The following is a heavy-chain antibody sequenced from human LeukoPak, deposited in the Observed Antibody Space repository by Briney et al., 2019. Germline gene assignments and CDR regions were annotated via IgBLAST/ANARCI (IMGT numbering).Heavy chain of an antibody. V-gene: IGHV4-59*12. CDR1: GGSISSYY. CDR3: ARVRGYSYRLNWFDP. J-gene: IGHJ5*02. CDR2: IYYSGST. Sequence: SETLSLTCTVSGGSISSYYWSWIRQPPGKGLEWIGYIYYSGSTNYNPSLKSRVTISVDTSKNQFSLKLSSVTAADTAVYYCARVRGYSYRLNWFDPWGQGTLVTVSS. D-gene: IGHD5-18*01.